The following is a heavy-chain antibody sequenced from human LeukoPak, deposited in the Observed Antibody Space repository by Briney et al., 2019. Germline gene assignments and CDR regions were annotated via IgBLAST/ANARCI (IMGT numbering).Heavy chain of an antibody. CDR1: GYTFTSYG. CDR3: ARDRQQLVQTNWFDP. Sequence: GASVKVSCKASGYTFTSYGISWVRQAPGQGLEWMGWISAYNGNTNYAQKLQGRVTMTTDTSTSTAYMELRSLRSDDTAVYYCARDRQQLVQTNWFDPWGQGTLVTVSS. V-gene: IGHV1-18*01. CDR2: ISAYNGNT. D-gene: IGHD6-13*01. J-gene: IGHJ5*02.